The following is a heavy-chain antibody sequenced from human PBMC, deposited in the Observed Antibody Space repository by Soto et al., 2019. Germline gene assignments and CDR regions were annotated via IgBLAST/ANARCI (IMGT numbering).Heavy chain of an antibody. CDR1: GGSISSGDYY. Sequence: PSETLSLTCTVSGGSISSGDYYWSWIRQPPGKGLDWIGYIYYSGSTYYNPSLKSRVTISVDTSKNQFSLKLSSVTAADTAVYYCARGGRTMIVPFDYWGQGTLVTVSS. D-gene: IGHD3-22*01. J-gene: IGHJ4*02. CDR3: ARGGRTMIVPFDY. CDR2: IYYSGST. V-gene: IGHV4-30-4*01.